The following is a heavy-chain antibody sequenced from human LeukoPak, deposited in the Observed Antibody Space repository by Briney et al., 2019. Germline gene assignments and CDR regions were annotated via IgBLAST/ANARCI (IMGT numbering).Heavy chain of an antibody. D-gene: IGHD3-10*01. CDR2: ISGSGGST. CDR3: ARDVVRGVLAENYFDY. J-gene: IGHJ4*02. CDR1: GFTFSSYA. V-gene: IGHV3-23*01. Sequence: GGSLRLSCAASGFTFSSYAMSWVRQAPGKGLEWVSAISGSGGSTYYADSVKGRFTISRDNSKNTLYLQMNSLRAEDTAVYYCARDVVRGVLAENYFDYWGQGTLVTVSS.